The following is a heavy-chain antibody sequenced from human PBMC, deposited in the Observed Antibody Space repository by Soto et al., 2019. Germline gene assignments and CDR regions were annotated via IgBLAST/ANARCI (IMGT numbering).Heavy chain of an antibody. D-gene: IGHD3-10*01. CDR1: GYTFTGYY. CDR3: ARDGSGSYYNVSPFNC. CDR2: INPNSGGT. Sequence: ASLKVSCKASGYTFTGYYMHWVRQAHGQGLEWMGWINPNSGGTNYAQKFQGRVTMTRDTSISTAYMELSRLRSDDTAVYYRARDGSGSYYNVSPFNCWGQGPLVTVSS. J-gene: IGHJ4*02. V-gene: IGHV1-2*02.